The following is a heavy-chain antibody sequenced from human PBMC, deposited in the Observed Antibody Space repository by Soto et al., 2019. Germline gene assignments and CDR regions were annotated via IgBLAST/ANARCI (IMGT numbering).Heavy chain of an antibody. CDR1: GFTFSNYA. V-gene: IGHV3-23*01. Sequence: EVQLLESGGGLVKPGGSLRLSCAASGFTFSNYAMSWVRQAPGKGLEWVSAISGSGDSTYYTDSVKGRFTISRDNSKRTLYLQMNSLRAEDTAVYYCAKGLRPHNGMDVWGQGTTVTVSS. CDR3: AKGLRPHNGMDV. CDR2: ISGSGDST. J-gene: IGHJ6*02.